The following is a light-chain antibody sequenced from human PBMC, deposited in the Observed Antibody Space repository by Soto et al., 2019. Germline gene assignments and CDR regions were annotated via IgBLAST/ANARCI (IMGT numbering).Light chain of an antibody. CDR2: NAY. V-gene: IGKV3-20*01. CDR1: QSLNSNS. Sequence: EIVLTQSPGTLSVSPGERATLSCRASQSLNSNSLAWYQQKPGQAPRLLIYNAYSRASGTPDRFSGSGSGTDFTLTISRLEPEDFVVYHCQQYDGSPRTFGQGTKVDIK. CDR3: QQYDGSPRT. J-gene: IGKJ1*01.